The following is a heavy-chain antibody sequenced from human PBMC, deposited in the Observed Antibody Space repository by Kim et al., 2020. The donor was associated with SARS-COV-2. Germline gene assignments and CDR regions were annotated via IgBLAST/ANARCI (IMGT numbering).Heavy chain of an antibody. Sequence: GGSLRLSCAASGFTFDDYGMSWVRQAPGKGLEWVSGINWNGGSTGYADSVKGRFTISRDNAKNSLYLQMNSLRAEDTALYHCARVARRGYSGYDWVWYFDYWGQGTLVTVSS. V-gene: IGHV3-20*01. CDR1: GFTFDDYG. J-gene: IGHJ4*02. D-gene: IGHD5-12*01. CDR3: ARVARRGYSGYDWVWYFDY. CDR2: INWNGGST.